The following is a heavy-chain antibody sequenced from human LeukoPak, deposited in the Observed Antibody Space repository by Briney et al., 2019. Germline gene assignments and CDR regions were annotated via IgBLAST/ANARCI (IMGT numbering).Heavy chain of an antibody. CDR3: AAVTRGSQDY. V-gene: IGHV1-58*02. J-gene: IGHJ4*02. CDR1: GFIFTSSA. CDR2: IVVGSGNT. Sequence: GASVKVSCKASGFIFTSSAMQWVRQARGQRLEWIGWIVVGSGNTYYAQKFQERVTITRDMSTSAAYMELSSLRSEDTAVYYCAAVTRGSQDYWGQGTLVTVSS. D-gene: IGHD1-14*01.